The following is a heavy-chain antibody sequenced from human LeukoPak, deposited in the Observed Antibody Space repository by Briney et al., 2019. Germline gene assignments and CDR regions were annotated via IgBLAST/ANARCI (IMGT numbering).Heavy chain of an antibody. D-gene: IGHD5-12*01. CDR3: AREYGGYVG. Sequence: SETLSLTCTVSGVSISSSSYYWGWIRQPPAKGLEWIGSIYYSGSTYYNPSLKRRVTISADTSKNQFSLKLSSVTAADTAVYYCAREYGGYVGWGQGTLVTVSS. J-gene: IGHJ4*02. CDR1: GVSISSSSYY. V-gene: IGHV4-39*01. CDR2: IYYSGST.